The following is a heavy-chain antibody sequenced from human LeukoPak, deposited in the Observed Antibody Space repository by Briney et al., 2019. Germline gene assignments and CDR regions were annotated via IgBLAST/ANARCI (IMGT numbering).Heavy chain of an antibody. CDR3: ARGATTTVTRRSYYYYYYMDV. D-gene: IGHD4-17*01. CDR1: GGTFSSYA. V-gene: IGHV1-69*05. CDR2: IIPIFGTA. Sequence: SVKVSCKASGGTFSSYAISWVRRAPGQGLEWMGGIIPIFGTANYAQKFQGRVTITTDESTSTAYMELSSLRSEDTAVYYCARGATTTVTRRSYYYYYYMDVWGKGTTVTVSS. J-gene: IGHJ6*03.